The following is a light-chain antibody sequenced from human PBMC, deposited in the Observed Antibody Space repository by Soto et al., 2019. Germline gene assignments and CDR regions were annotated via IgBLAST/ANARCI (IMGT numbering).Light chain of an antibody. J-gene: IGKJ1*01. CDR1: QSISSW. Sequence: DIPMTQSPSTLSASVGDRVTITCRASQSISSWLAWYQQKPGKAPKLLIYKASSLGSGVPSRFSGSGSGTEFTLTISSLQPDDFATYYFQQYNSYSTFGQGTKVEIK. V-gene: IGKV1-5*03. CDR2: KAS. CDR3: QQYNSYST.